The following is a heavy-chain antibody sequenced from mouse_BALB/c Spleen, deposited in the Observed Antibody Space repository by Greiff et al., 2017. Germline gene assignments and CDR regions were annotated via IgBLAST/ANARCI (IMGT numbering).Heavy chain of an antibody. Sequence: EVKLVESGGGLVQRGGSMKLSCVASGFTFSNYWLNWVRQSPEKGLEWVAEIRLKSNNYATHYAESVKGRFTISRDDSKSSVYLQMNNLRAEDTGIYYCTRGLFAYWGQGTLVTVSA. CDR3: TRGLFAY. D-gene: IGHD2-2*01. J-gene: IGHJ3*01. CDR2: IRLKSNNYAT. CDR1: GFTFSNYW. V-gene: IGHV6-6*02.